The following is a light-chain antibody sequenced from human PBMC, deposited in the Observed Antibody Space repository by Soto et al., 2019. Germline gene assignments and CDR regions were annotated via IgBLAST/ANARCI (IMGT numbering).Light chain of an antibody. J-gene: IGKJ2*01. CDR2: DAS. CDR1: QSVSSY. V-gene: IGKV3-11*01. CDR3: QQRSIWPPDT. Sequence: EIVLTQSPATLSLSPGERATLSCRASQSVSSYLAWYQQKPGQAPRLLIYDASNRATGIPARFSGSGSGTDFTLTISSLEPEDFAVYYCQQRSIWPPDTFDQGTKLEIK.